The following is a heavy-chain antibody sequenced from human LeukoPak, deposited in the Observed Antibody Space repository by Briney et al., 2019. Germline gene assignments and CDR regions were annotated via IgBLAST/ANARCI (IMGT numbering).Heavy chain of an antibody. D-gene: IGHD6-13*01. CDR1: GFSLSTSGVG. J-gene: IGHJ4*02. V-gene: IGHV2-5*01. CDR3: AHRRSNSWYFDY. CDR2: TYWNDDK. Sequence: SGPTLVKPTQTLTLTCTFSGFSLSTSGVGVGWIRQPPGKALEWLALTYWNDDKRYGPSLKSRLTITKDTSKNQVVLTMTNMDPVDTATYYCAHRRSNSWYFDYWGQGTLVTVSS.